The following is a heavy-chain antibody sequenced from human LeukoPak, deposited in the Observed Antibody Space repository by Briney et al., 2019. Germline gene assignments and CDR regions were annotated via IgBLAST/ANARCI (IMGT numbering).Heavy chain of an antibody. Sequence: GGSLRLSCAASGFTFSSYSMNWVRQAPGKGLEWVSSISSSSSDIYYADSVKGRFTISRDNAKNSLYLQMNSLRAEDTAVYYCARCGGRFNPEYDILTGYYGTYYYYYYMDVWGKGTTVTVSS. CDR2: ISSSSSDI. J-gene: IGHJ6*03. CDR1: GFTFSSYS. V-gene: IGHV3-21*01. D-gene: IGHD3-9*01. CDR3: ARCGGRFNPEYDILTGYYGTYYYYYYMDV.